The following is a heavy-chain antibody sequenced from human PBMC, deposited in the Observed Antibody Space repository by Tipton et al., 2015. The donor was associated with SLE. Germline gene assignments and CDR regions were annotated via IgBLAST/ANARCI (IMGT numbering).Heavy chain of an antibody. D-gene: IGHD3-3*01. J-gene: IGHJ4*02. CDR2: INHSGST. CDR1: GGSFSGNF. Sequence: TLSLTCAVYGGSFSGNFWNWIRQSPGKGLEWIGEINHSGSTNYNPSLKSRVTISVDTSKNQFSLKLNSVTAADTAVYYCARHGGYWGQGTLVTVSS. V-gene: IGHV4-34*01. CDR3: ARHGGY.